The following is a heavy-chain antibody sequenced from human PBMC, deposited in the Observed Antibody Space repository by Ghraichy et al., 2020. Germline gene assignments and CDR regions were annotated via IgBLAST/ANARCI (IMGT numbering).Heavy chain of an antibody. J-gene: IGHJ4*02. V-gene: IGHV3-66*01. D-gene: IGHD3-22*01. CDR2: IYSGGST. Sequence: GESLNISCEASGFTVSSNYMSWVRQAPGKGLEWVSVIYSGGSTYYADSVKGRFTISRDTSKNTVFLQMNSLRAEDTAVYYCARDTKTYYSDSSDYSYSYYWGQGTLVTVSS. CDR1: GFTVSSNY. CDR3: ARDTKTYYSDSSDYSYSYY.